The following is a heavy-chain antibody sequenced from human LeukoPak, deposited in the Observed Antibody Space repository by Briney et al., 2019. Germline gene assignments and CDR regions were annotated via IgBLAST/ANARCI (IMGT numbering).Heavy chain of an antibody. V-gene: IGHV1-2*02. CDR2: INPNRGVT. CDR3: ARDSAHLGSKNCFDP. D-gene: IGHD2-15*01. J-gene: IGHJ5*02. Sequence: ASVKVSCKASGYTFTAYYIHWMRQAPGQGLEWMGWINPNRGVTNYAQKFQGRVTLTRDTSISTAYMELSSLRSDDTAVYYCARDSAHLGSKNCFDPWGQGTLVTVSS. CDR1: GYTFTAYY.